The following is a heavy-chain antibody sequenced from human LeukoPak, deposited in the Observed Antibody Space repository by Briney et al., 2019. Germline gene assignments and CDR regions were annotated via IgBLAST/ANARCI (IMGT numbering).Heavy chain of an antibody. D-gene: IGHD2-15*01. J-gene: IGHJ4*02. V-gene: IGHV3-30*18. CDR1: GFTFSTYG. CDR3: AKVRVGTAHFDY. Sequence: GGSLRLSCAASGFTFSTYGIHWVRQAPGKGLEWVALISNDVSHKYYADSVKGRFTISRDNSKNTLYLQMNSLRPEDTAVYYCAKVRVGTAHFDYWGQGTLVTVSS. CDR2: ISNDVSHK.